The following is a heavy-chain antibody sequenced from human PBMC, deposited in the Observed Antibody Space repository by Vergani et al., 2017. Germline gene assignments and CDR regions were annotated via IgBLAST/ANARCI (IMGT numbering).Heavy chain of an antibody. CDR3: ARAGVWFGVLDAFDI. CDR1: GGSISSYY. D-gene: IGHD3-10*01. V-gene: IGHV4-59*01. J-gene: IGHJ3*02. CDR2: IYYSGST. Sequence: QVQLHDSGPGLVKPSETLSLTCTVSGGSISSYYWSWIRQPPGKGLEWIGYIYYSGSTNYNPSLKSRVTISVDTSKNQFSLKLSSVTAADTAVYYCARAGVWFGVLDAFDIWGQGTMVTVSS.